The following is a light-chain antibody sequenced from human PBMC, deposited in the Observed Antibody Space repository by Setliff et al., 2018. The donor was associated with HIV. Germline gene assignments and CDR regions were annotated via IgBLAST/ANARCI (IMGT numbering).Light chain of an antibody. V-gene: IGLV2-14*03. J-gene: IGLJ1*01. Sequence: QSVLAQPASVSGSPGQSITLSCTGTSSDVGSYNFVSWYQQHPGRAPKLMIYDVTKRPSGVSDRFSGSKSGNTASLTISGLQTEVEADYYCCSYTSSLTYVFGTGTKVTVL. CDR3: CSYTSSLTYV. CDR1: SSDVGSYNF. CDR2: DVT.